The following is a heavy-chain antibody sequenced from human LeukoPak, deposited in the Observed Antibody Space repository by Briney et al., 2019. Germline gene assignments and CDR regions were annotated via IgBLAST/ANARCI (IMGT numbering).Heavy chain of an antibody. CDR2: IYYSGST. CDR1: GGSISSSSYY. V-gene: IGHV4-39*01. Sequence: PSETLSLTCTVSGGSISSSSYYWGWIRQPPGKGLEWIGSIYYSGSTYYNSSLKSRVTISVDTSKNQFSLKLSSVTAADTAVYYCASSIPKLAAAGTGLFGYWGQGTLVTVSS. D-gene: IGHD6-13*01. J-gene: IGHJ4*02. CDR3: ASSIPKLAAAGTGLFGY.